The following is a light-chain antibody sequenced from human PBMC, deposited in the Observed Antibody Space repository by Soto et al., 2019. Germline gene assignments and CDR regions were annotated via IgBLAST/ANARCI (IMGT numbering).Light chain of an antibody. CDR3: SSYTSSSTLAVV. V-gene: IGLV2-14*01. CDR1: SSDVGGYNY. Sequence: QSVLTQPASVSGSPGQSITISCTGISSDVGGYNYVSWYQQHPGKAPKLMIYDVSNRPSGVSNRFSGSKSGNTASLTISGLQAEDEADYYCSSYTSSSTLAVVFGGGTKLTVL. J-gene: IGLJ2*01. CDR2: DVS.